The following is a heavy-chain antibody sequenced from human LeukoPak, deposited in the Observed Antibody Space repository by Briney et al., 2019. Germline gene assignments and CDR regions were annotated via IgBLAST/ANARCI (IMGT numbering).Heavy chain of an antibody. CDR3: ARRATTERGHSYGLDF. V-gene: IGHV3-23*01. D-gene: IGHD5-18*01. J-gene: IGHJ4*02. CDR2: ISGSGGST. Sequence: GGSLRLSCAASGFTFSTCGMSWVRQAPEKGLEWVSAISGSGGSTNYADSVKGRFTISRDNSKNTLYLQMNSLRAEDTAMYYCARRATTERGHSYGLDFWGQGTLVTVSS. CDR1: GFTFSTCG.